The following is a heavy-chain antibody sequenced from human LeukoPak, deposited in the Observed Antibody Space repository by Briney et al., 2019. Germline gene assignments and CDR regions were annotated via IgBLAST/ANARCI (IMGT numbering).Heavy chain of an antibody. D-gene: IGHD2-2*01. J-gene: IGHJ4*02. Sequence: GGSLILCCVAPLFTVSINHRNWGRQAPGWGLEWVSVIYNGGNTSYEDTLRGRLTSSRASSKNTPSLQMTSLKPEDTAVYFCAGASSWMAIDNWGEGTPVSASS. CDR3: AGASSWMAIDN. CDR2: IYNGGNT. CDR1: LFTVSINH. V-gene: IGHV3-66*01.